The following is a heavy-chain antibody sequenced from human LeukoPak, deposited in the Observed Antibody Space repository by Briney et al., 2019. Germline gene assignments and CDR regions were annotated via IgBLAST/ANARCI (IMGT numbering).Heavy chain of an antibody. CDR3: AREFSYYDILTGYYLDY. D-gene: IGHD3-9*01. Sequence: SVKVSCKASGGTFSSYAISWVRQAPGQGLEWMGRIIPILGIANYAQKFQGRVTITADKSTSTAYMELSSLRSEDTAVYYCAREFSYYDILTGYYLDYWGQGTLVTVSS. CDR1: GGTFSSYA. J-gene: IGHJ4*02. V-gene: IGHV1-69*04. CDR2: IIPILGIA.